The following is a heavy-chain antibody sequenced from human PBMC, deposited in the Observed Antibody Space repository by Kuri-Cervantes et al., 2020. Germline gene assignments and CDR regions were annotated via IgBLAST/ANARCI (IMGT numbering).Heavy chain of an antibody. CDR3: ARDPIAAAVFDY. V-gene: IGHV3-53*01. Sequence: GESLKISCAASGFSVSSKYMSWFRQAPGKGLEWVSLIYSDGTTYYADSVKGRFTISRDNAKNSLYLQMNSLRAEDTAVYYCARDPIAAAVFDYWGQGTLVTVSS. CDR2: IYSDGTT. D-gene: IGHD6-13*01. J-gene: IGHJ4*02. CDR1: GFSVSSKY.